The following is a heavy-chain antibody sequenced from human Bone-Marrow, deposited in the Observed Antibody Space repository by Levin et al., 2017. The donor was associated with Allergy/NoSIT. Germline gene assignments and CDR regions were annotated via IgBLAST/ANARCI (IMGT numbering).Heavy chain of an antibody. V-gene: IGHV3-74*01. CDR2: INGVASST. CDR3: ARGSSGYGNFDY. CDR1: GLTFSNSW. Sequence: LSLTCAASGLTFSNSWMHWVRQSPGKGLVWVSRINGVASSTSYADSVKGRFTISRDNAKNTLYLQMNSLRSEDTAVYYCARGSSGYGNFDYWGQGTLVTVSS. D-gene: IGHD5-12*01. J-gene: IGHJ4*02.